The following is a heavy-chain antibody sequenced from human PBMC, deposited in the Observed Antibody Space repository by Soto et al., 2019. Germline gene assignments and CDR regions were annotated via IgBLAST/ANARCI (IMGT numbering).Heavy chain of an antibody. V-gene: IGHV3-73*02. D-gene: IGHD3-3*01. CDR2: IRSKANSYAT. CDR1: GFTFSGSA. J-gene: IGHJ4*02. Sequence: EVQLVESGGGLVQPGGSLKLSCAASGFTFSGSAMHWVRQASGKGLEWVGRIRSKANSYATAYAASVKGRFTISRDDSKNTAYLQMNSLKTEDTAVYYCTSLRNDFWSAQPYWGQGTLVTVSS. CDR3: TSLRNDFWSAQPY.